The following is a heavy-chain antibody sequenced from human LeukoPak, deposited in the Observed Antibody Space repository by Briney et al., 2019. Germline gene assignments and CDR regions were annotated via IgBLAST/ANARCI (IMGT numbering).Heavy chain of an antibody. CDR1: GFTFSSYA. CDR3: AKRGGYYYDSSGLFDY. Sequence: GGSLRLSCAASGFTFSSYAMSWVRQAPGKGLEWVSAISGSGGSTYYADSVKGRFTISRDNSKNTLYLQMNSLRAEVTAVYYCAKRGGYYYDSSGLFDYWGQGTLVTVSS. CDR2: ISGSGGST. J-gene: IGHJ4*02. V-gene: IGHV3-23*01. D-gene: IGHD3-22*01.